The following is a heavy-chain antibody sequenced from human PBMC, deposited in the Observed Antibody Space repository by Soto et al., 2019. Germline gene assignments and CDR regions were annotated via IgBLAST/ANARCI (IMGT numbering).Heavy chain of an antibody. CDR2: IYYSGTT. CDR3: ARHLDYYDSSGYYDY. J-gene: IGHJ4*02. V-gene: IGHV4-39*01. D-gene: IGHD3-22*01. Sequence: SEPLSLTCNVSGCSISSSTSYWVWIRQPPGKGLEWIGSIYYSGTTYYNPSLKSRLSMSVDTSKNQFSLNLSSVTAADTAVYYCARHLDYYDSSGYYDYWDQGTLVTVSS. CDR1: GCSISSSTSY.